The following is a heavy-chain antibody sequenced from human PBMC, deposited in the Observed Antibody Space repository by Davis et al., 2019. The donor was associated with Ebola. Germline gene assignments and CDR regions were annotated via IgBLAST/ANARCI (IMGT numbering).Heavy chain of an antibody. CDR2: ISYDGSNK. Sequence: PGGSLRLSCAASGFTFSSYAMHWVRQAPGKGLEWVAVISYDGSNKYYADSVKGRFTISRDNSKNTLYLQMNSLRAEDTAVYYCARERVYDKDAFDIWGQGTMVTVSS. D-gene: IGHD3-22*01. J-gene: IGHJ3*02. V-gene: IGHV3-30-3*01. CDR3: ARERVYDKDAFDI. CDR1: GFTFSSYA.